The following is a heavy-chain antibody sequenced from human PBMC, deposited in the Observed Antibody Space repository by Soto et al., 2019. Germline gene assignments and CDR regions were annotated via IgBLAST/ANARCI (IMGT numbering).Heavy chain of an antibody. CDR1: GYTFTRNG. J-gene: IGHJ5*02. Sequence: ASVKVSCKTSGYTFTRNGISWVRQAPGQGLEWMGWISPNSGNIKYAQKLQGRVIMTTDTSTSTAYMELRSLRSDDTAVYYCARRRTYYDSSGSGAWFDPWGQGTLVTVSS. CDR2: ISPNSGNI. CDR3: ARRRTYYDSSGSGAWFDP. V-gene: IGHV1-18*01. D-gene: IGHD3-22*01.